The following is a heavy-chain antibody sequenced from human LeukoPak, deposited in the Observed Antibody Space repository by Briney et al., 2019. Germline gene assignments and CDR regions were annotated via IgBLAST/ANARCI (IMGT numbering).Heavy chain of an antibody. V-gene: IGHV4-59*08. CDR3: ARLASGSYGPLTPFDY. CDR2: IYYSGST. D-gene: IGHD1-26*01. J-gene: IGHJ4*02. CDR1: GGSISSYY. Sequence: SETLSLTCTVSGGSISSYYWSWIRQPPGKGLEWIGDIYYSGSTNYNPSLKSRVSISVDTSKNQFSLRLSSVTAADTAVYYSARLASGSYGPLTPFDYWGQGTLVTVSS.